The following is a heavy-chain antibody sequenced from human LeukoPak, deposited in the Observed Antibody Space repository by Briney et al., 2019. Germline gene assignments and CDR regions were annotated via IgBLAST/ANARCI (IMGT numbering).Heavy chain of an antibody. CDR3: ARSLEVVATRWAGAFDV. V-gene: IGHV3-23*01. CDR2: ISAGGTST. J-gene: IGHJ3*01. Sequence: GGSLRLSCAASAFTFSGYAMSWVRQAPGQGLEWVSAISAGGTSTYYAGSVKGRFTISRDNSKNTLYLQMNSLSPEGTAVYYCARSLEVVATRWAGAFDVWGQGTVVTVSS. CDR1: AFTFSGYA. D-gene: IGHD2-15*01.